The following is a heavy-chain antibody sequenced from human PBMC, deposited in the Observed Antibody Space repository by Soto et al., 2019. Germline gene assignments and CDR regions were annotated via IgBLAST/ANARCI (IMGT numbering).Heavy chain of an antibody. CDR1: GYTSTSYG. J-gene: IGHJ5*02. D-gene: IGHD5-18*01. CDR3: ARAPYLPGDTAMVTGGWFEP. Sequence: QVQLVQSGAEVKKPGASVKVSCKASGYTSTSYGISWVRQAPGQGLEWMGWISAYNGNTNYAQKLQGRVTMTTDTSKSPAYMGLRSLGADDKAGYYRARAPYLPGDTAMVTGGWFEPWGQGPLVTVSS. CDR2: ISAYNGNT. V-gene: IGHV1-18*01.